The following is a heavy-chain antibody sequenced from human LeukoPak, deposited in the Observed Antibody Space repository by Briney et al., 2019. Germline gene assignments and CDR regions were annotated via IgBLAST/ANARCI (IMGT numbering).Heavy chain of an antibody. CDR3: ARLDYCSGGSCQYFDY. Sequence: ETLSLTCTVSGGSISSYYWSWIRQPPGKGLEWIGYIYYSGSTNYNPSLKSRVTISVDTSKNQFSLKLSSVTAADTAVYYCARLDYCSGGSCQYFDYWGQGTLVTVSS. J-gene: IGHJ4*02. CDR2: IYYSGST. V-gene: IGHV4-59*01. CDR1: GGSISSYY. D-gene: IGHD2-15*01.